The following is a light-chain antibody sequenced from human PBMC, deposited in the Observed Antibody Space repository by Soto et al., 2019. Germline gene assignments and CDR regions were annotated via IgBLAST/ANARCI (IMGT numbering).Light chain of an antibody. CDR2: GAS. J-gene: IGKJ3*01. CDR3: QNYNSFSRFT. Sequence: DIQMTQSPSSLSASVGDRVSITCQASQGISNYLAWYQQKPGKVPNLLIYGASTLQSGVPSRYSGSGSGTDFTLTISSLQPEDVATYYCQNYNSFSRFTFGPGTKVDIK. V-gene: IGKV1-27*01. CDR1: QGISNY.